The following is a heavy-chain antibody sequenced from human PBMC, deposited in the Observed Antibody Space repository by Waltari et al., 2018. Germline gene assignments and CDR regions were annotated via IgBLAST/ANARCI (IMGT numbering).Heavy chain of an antibody. CDR1: GFAFSSYL. CDR2: ISSDGSVA. CDR3: ASHAMDV. Sequence: QLVESGGSLVQPGESLRLSCAATGFAFSSYLMHWVRQIPGKGLVGVSRISSDGSVASYADSVQGRFTISRDNDKNTLYLQMNSLRVDDTATYHCASHAMDVWGQGTTVTVS. V-gene: IGHV3-74*01. J-gene: IGHJ6*02.